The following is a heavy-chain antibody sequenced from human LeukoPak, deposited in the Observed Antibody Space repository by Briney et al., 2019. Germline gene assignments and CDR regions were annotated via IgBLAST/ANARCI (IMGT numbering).Heavy chain of an antibody. Sequence: SETLSLTCIVSGGSISSYCWSWVRQTPGKGLEWIGYIYYSGSNNYNPYLKSRVIISVRTYKNQISLKLSSVTAADTAVYYCARGLMMAVAGRGEFHYWGQGTLVTVSS. CDR3: ARGLMMAVAGRGEFHY. D-gene: IGHD6-13*01. CDR2: IYYSGSN. V-gene: IGHV4-59*01. CDR1: GGSISSYC. J-gene: IGHJ4*02.